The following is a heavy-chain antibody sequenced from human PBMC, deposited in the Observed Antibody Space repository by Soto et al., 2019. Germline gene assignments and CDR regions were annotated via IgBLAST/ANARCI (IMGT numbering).Heavy chain of an antibody. V-gene: IGHV4-39*01. J-gene: IGHJ5*02. Sequence: SETLSLTCNVSGGSVSTSRSYWAWIRQPPGKGLEWLANIFYSGSTYYNPSLASRVTVSVDTSKNEFSLKLRSVTAADTAVYYCARQPTTGDTDLWFDPWGQGTLVTVSS. CDR1: GGSVSTSRSY. D-gene: IGHD2-21*01. CDR3: ARQPTTGDTDLWFDP. CDR2: IFYSGST.